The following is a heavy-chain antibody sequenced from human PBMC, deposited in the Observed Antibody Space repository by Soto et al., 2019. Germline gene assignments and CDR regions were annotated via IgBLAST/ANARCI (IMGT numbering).Heavy chain of an antibody. J-gene: IGHJ4*02. CDR3: ARVGRYDYIWGSYRPGFVDY. D-gene: IGHD3-16*02. V-gene: IGHV4-59*01. CDR1: GGSISSYY. CDR2: IYYSGST. Sequence: SETLCLTCTVSGGSISSYYWSWIRQPPGKGLEWIGYIYYSGSTNYNPSLKSRVTISVDTSKNQFSLKLSSVTAADTAVYYCARVGRYDYIWGSYRPGFVDYWGQGTLVTVSS.